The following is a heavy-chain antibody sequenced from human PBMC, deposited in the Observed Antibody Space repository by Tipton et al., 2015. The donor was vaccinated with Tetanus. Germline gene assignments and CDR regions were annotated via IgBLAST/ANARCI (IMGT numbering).Heavy chain of an antibody. Sequence: TLSLTCTVSGGSMNSYYWSWIRQPPGKGLEWIGYIYYTGSTNYNPSLKSGVTISLDTSKNQFSLKLTSVTAADTAVYFCARGGTMVHGVILQDHFYYWGQGTLVTVSS. CDR3: ARGGTMVHGVILQDHFYY. CDR2: IYYTGST. J-gene: IGHJ4*02. V-gene: IGHV4-59*12. CDR1: GGSMNSYY. D-gene: IGHD3-10*01.